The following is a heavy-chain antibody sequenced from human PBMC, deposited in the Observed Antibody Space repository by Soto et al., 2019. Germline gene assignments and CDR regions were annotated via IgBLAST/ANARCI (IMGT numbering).Heavy chain of an antibody. V-gene: IGHV3-74*01. CDR1: GFTFSNYW. CDR2: ISSDGTST. Sequence: GGSPRLSCAASGFTFSNYWMHWVRQAPGKGLVWVSRISSDGTSTNYADSVKGRFTISRDNAKHTLYLQMSSLRAEDTAVYYCARGAAVTTKANDYWGQGTLVTVSS. J-gene: IGHJ4*02. CDR3: ARGAAVTTKANDY. D-gene: IGHD4-4*01.